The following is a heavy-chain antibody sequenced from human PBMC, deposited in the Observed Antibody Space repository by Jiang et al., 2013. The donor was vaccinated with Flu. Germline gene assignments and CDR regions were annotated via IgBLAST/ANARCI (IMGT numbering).Heavy chain of an antibody. CDR3: ATDRGTVTNYYYYGMDV. J-gene: IGHJ6*02. Sequence: TELSMHWVRQAPGKGLEWMGGFDPEDGETIYAQKFQGRVTMTEDTSTDTAYMELSSLRSEDTAVYYCATDRGTVTNYYYYGMDVWGQGTTVTVSS. V-gene: IGHV1-24*01. CDR1: TELS. D-gene: IGHD4-11*01. CDR2: FDPEDGET.